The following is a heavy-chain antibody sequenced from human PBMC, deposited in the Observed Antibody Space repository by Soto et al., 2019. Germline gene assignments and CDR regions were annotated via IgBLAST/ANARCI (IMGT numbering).Heavy chain of an antibody. Sequence: GGSLRLACAASGVTFSSYWMSWVRQAPGKGLEWVANIKKDGSEKNYVDSAKGRFTISRDNAKNSLLLQMNSLRVEDTAVYYCARDTRLLRGYYGMDVWGQGTTVTVSS. V-gene: IGHV3-7*01. D-gene: IGHD2-15*01. J-gene: IGHJ6*02. CDR1: GVTFSSYW. CDR2: IKKDGSEK. CDR3: ARDTRLLRGYYGMDV.